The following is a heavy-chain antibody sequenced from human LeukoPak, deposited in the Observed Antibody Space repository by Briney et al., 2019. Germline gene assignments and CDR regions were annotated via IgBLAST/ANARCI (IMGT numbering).Heavy chain of an antibody. V-gene: IGHV3-48*02. CDR3: AREGYSSGWYYFDY. Sequence: GGSLRLSCAASGFTFSSYSMNWVRQAPGKGLEWVSYISSSSSTIYYADSVKGRFTISRDNAKNSLYLQMNSQRDEDTAVYYCAREGYSSGWYYFDYWGQGTLVTVSS. CDR1: GFTFSSYS. J-gene: IGHJ4*02. CDR2: ISSSSSTI. D-gene: IGHD6-19*01.